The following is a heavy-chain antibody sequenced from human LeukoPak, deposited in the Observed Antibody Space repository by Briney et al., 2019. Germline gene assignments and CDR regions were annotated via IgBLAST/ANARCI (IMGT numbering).Heavy chain of an antibody. J-gene: IGHJ4*02. CDR3: ARAAHVVVQAAADNFAF. V-gene: IGHV4-30-2*01. D-gene: IGHD2-2*01. CDR2: IYHSGRT. CDR1: GVSISRGGYY. Sequence: SETLSLTCTVSGVSISRGGYYWSWLRQPPGKGLEWIGYIYHSGRTYYNPSLKRRVTISVDRSKNQLSLKLSSVTAADAAVYYCARAAHVVVQAAADNFAFWGQGTLVTVSS.